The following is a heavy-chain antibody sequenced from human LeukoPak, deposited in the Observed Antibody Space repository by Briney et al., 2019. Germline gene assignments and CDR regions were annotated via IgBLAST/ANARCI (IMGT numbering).Heavy chain of an antibody. CDR1: GFTFSSYA. CDR3: ARIEWERLGRAFDI. Sequence: HPGGSLRLSCAASGFTFSSYAMSWVRQAPGKGLEWVSAISGSGGSTYYADSVKGRFTISRDNSKNTLFLQMNSLRAEDMAVYYCARIEWERLGRAFDIWDQGTMVTVSS. J-gene: IGHJ3*02. D-gene: IGHD1-26*01. V-gene: IGHV3-23*01. CDR2: ISGSGGST.